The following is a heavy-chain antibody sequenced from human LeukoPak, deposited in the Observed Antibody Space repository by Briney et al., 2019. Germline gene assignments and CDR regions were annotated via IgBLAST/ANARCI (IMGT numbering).Heavy chain of an antibody. CDR3: ARDSGTTGEVKFDP. J-gene: IGHJ5*02. CDR1: GASISSYY. D-gene: IGHD1-7*01. CDR2: IYVTGST. V-gene: IGHV4-4*07. Sequence: SETLSLTCTVSGASISSYYWSWIRQPAGKALEWIGRIYVTGSTTYNPSLESRVTMSLDTSKNHFSLKLRSVTTADMAVYYCARDSGTTGEVKFDPWGQGTLVTVSS.